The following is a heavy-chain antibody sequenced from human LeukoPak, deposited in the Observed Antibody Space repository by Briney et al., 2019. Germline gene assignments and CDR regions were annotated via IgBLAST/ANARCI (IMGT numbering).Heavy chain of an antibody. CDR3: ARGPDCSAGTCYFDY. D-gene: IGHD2-15*01. CDR1: GFTFSSYS. Sequence: GGSLRLSCAASGFTFSSYSMNWVRQAPGKGLEWVSSISSSSSYIYYADSVKGRFTISRDNSRNTLYLQMSSLRAEDTAVYYCARGPDCSAGTCYFDYWGQGTLVTVSS. CDR2: ISSSSSYI. V-gene: IGHV3-21*01. J-gene: IGHJ4*02.